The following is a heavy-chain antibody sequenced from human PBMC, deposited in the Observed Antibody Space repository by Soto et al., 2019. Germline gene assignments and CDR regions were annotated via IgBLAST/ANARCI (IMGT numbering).Heavy chain of an antibody. J-gene: IGHJ3*02. D-gene: IGHD3-16*02. CDR1: GYTFTSYD. Sequence: ASVKVSCKASGYTFTSYDINWVRRATGQGLEWMGWMNPNSGNTGYAQKFQGRVNKTRKTSISTAYMELSSLRSEDTAVYYFARGKGSHFDYIWGSYRRGQPEDDAFDIWGQGTMVTVSS. CDR3: ARGKGSHFDYIWGSYRRGQPEDDAFDI. V-gene: IGHV1-8*01. CDR2: MNPNSGNT.